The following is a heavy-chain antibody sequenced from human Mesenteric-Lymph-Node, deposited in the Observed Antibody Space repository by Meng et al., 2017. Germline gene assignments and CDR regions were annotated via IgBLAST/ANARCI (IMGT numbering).Heavy chain of an antibody. CDR3: ARPEGNGWFTS. Sequence: GESLKISCAASGFTFSSYAMHWVRQAPGKGLEWVANINYNGGDIFYVDSVRGRFTISRDNAKSSLILQMSSLRADDTAMYYCARPEGNGWFTSWGQGTLVTVSS. CDR1: GFTFSSYA. J-gene: IGHJ5*01. V-gene: IGHV3-7*01. D-gene: IGHD2-8*01. CDR2: INYNGGDI.